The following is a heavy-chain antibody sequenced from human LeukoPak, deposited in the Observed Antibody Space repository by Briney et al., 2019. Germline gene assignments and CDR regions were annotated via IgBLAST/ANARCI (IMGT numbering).Heavy chain of an antibody. CDR2: IYYSGST. CDR3: ARPTGYMIEDYFDY. Sequence: SETLSLICTVSGGSISSYYWSWIRQPPGKGLEWLGYIYYSGSTNYNPSLKSRVTISVDTSKNQFSLKLRSVTAADTAVYYCARPTGYMIEDYFDYWGQATLVTVSS. D-gene: IGHD3-22*01. J-gene: IGHJ4*02. V-gene: IGHV4-59*01. CDR1: GGSISSYY.